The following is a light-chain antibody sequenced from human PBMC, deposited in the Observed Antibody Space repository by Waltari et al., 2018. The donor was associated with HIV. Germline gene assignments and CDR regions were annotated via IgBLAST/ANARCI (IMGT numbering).Light chain of an antibody. CDR2: NGS. Sequence: SYVLTQSPSVSVAPGQTASITCGGNNIGSKSVHWYQEKAGQAPVLVVYNGSDRPSGLHGRFSCSRSGNTATLTISRVEAGDEADYYCHVWDRSSDHHVFGPGTKVTVL. V-gene: IGLV3-21*02. CDR3: HVWDRSSDHHV. CDR1: NIGSKS. J-gene: IGLJ1*01.